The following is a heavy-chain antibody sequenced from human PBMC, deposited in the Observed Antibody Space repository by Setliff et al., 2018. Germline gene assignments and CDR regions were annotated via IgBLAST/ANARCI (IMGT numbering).Heavy chain of an antibody. D-gene: IGHD6-19*01. Sequence: GGSLRLSCAASGFTFSNAWMNWVRQAPGKGLEWVSRIKSKTSGFATAYSASVKGRFTISRDDSMNTAYLQMDSLRTEDTAVYYCSRAVDGRTWFDPWGQGALVTVSS. CDR1: GFTFSNAW. CDR2: IKSKTSGFAT. CDR3: SRAVDGRTWFDP. J-gene: IGHJ5*02. V-gene: IGHV3-73*01.